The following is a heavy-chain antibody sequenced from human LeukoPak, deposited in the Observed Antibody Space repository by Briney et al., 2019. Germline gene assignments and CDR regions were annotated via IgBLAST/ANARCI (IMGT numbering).Heavy chain of an antibody. V-gene: IGHV1-69*13. J-gene: IGHJ5*02. Sequence: SVKVSCKASGGTFSSHAISWVRQAPGQGLEWMGGIIPIFGTANYAQKFQGRVTITADESTSTAYMELSSLRSEDTAVYYCASRRDGYNYGPPGGFDPWGQGTLVTVSS. CDR3: ASRRDGYNYGPPGGFDP. CDR2: IIPIFGTA. D-gene: IGHD5-24*01. CDR1: GGTFSSHA.